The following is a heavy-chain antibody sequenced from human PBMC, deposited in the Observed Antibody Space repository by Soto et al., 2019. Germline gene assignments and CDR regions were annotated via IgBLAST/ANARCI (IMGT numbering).Heavy chain of an antibody. V-gene: IGHV3-66*01. CDR2: IYSGGTT. CDR1: GFSVSNTY. J-gene: IGHJ4*02. Sequence: GGSLRLSCAASGFSVSNTYMSWVRQAPGKGLEWVSIIYSGGTTFYADSVKGRFIISRDNFKNTVNLQMDSLRAEDTAVYYCAARGLYQYGSGTYLGYWTQGTLVTVSS. CDR3: AARGLYQYGSGTYLGY. D-gene: IGHD3-10*01.